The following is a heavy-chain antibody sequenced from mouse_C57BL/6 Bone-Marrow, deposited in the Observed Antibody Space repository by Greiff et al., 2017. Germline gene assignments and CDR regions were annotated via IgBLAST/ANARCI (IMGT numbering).Heavy chain of an antibody. V-gene: IGHV5-6*01. CDR2: ISSGGSYT. CDR3: ARQGILGTTVGDWFAY. Sequence: EVQGVESGGDLVKPGGSLKLSCAASGFTFSSYGMSWVRQTPDKRLEWVATISSGGSYTYYPDSVKGRFTISRDNAKNTLYLQMSGLKSEDTAMYYCARQGILGTTVGDWFAYWGQGTLVTVSA. CDR1: GFTFSSYG. J-gene: IGHJ3*01. D-gene: IGHD1-1*01.